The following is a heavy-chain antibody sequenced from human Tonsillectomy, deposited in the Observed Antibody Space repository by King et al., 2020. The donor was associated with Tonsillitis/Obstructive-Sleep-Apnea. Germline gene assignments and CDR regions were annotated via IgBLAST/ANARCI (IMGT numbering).Heavy chain of an antibody. V-gene: IGHV3-53*01. CDR2: ISRGDKT. CDR1: GFSVSFNF. CDR3: AGGESGDDAFDI. Sequence: VQLVESGGGLIQPGGSLRLSCAVSGFSVSFNFMNWVRQAPGKGLEWVSLISRGDKTYYADSVKGRFTISRDNSRNTLYLQMNSLRAEDTAVYYCAGGESGDDAFDIWGLGTMVTVSS. D-gene: IGHD7-27*01. J-gene: IGHJ3*02.